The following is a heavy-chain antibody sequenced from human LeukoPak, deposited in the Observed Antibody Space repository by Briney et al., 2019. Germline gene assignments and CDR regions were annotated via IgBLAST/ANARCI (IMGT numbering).Heavy chain of an antibody. CDR1: GFTFSSYA. D-gene: IGHD2-2*02. CDR2: ISGSGGST. V-gene: IGHV3-23*01. J-gene: IGHJ4*02. Sequence: GGSLRLSCAASGFTFSSYAKRWVRQAPGKGLEWVSGISGSGGSTYYADSVKGRFTIARDNSKNTLYLQMNSLRAEDTAVYYCAKGNCRGTSCYSDYWGQGTLVTVSS. CDR3: AKGNCRGTSCYSDY.